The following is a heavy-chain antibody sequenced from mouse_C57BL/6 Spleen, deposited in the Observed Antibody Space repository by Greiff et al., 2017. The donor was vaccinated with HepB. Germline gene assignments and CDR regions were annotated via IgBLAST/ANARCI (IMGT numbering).Heavy chain of an antibody. J-gene: IGHJ2*01. CDR3: ARWGITTRSFDY. D-gene: IGHD2-4*01. CDR1: GYTFTSYW. V-gene: IGHV1-69*01. CDR2: IDPSDSYT. Sequence: QVQLQQPGAELVMPGASVKLSCKASGYTFTSYWMHWVKQRPGQGLEWIGEIDPSDSYTNYNQKFKGKSTLTVDKSSSTAYMQLSSLTSEDSAVYYCARWGITTRSFDYWGQGTTLTVSS.